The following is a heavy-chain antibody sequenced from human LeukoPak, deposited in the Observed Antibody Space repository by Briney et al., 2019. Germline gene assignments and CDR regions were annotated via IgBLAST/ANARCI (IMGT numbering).Heavy chain of an antibody. CDR3: AKNAGVGSSWSFDY. J-gene: IGHJ4*02. CDR1: GFTFSSYG. V-gene: IGHV3-30*18. Sequence: GRSLRLSCAASGFTFSSYGMHWVRQAPGKGLEWVAVISYDGSNKYYADSVKGRFTISRDNSKNTLYLQMNSLRAEDTAVYYCAKNAGVGSSWSFDYWGQGTLVTVSS. D-gene: IGHD6-13*01. CDR2: ISYDGSNK.